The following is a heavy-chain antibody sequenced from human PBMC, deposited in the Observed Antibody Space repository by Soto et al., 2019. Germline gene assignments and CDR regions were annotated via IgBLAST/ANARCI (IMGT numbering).Heavy chain of an antibody. V-gene: IGHV3-33*01. Sequence: GGSLRLSCVGSGFSFSSYAMHWVRRAPGKGLEWVAGIWDDGRDKLYGDSVRGRFTISRDKSKNTVYLQMNSLRAEDTAVYYCARGAEISPRFFFDSWGQGTLVTVSS. CDR3: ARGAEISPRFFFDS. J-gene: IGHJ4*02. CDR1: GFSFSSYA. CDR2: IWDDGRDK. D-gene: IGHD6-6*01.